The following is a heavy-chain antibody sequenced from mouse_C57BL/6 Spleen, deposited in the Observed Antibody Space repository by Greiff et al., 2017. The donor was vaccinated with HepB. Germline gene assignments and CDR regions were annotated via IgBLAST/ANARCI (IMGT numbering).Heavy chain of an antibody. CDR2: LYPSDSET. CDR1: GYTFTSYW. CDR3: AQFITTVVATDYYAMDY. D-gene: IGHD1-1*01. Sequence: VQLQQPGAELVRPGSSVKLSCKASGYTFTSYWMDWVKQRPGQGLEWIGNLYPSDSETHYNQKFKDKATLTVDKSSSTAYMQLSSLTSEDSAVYYCAQFITTVVATDYYAMDYWGQGTSVTVSS. V-gene: IGHV1-61*01. J-gene: IGHJ4*01.